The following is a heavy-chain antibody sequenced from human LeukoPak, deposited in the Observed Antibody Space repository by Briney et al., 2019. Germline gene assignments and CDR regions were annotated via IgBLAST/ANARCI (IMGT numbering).Heavy chain of an antibody. D-gene: IGHD2-15*01. CDR1: GYTFTSYY. Sequence: GASVKVSCKASGYTFTSYYMHWVRQTPGQGLEWMGIINPSGGSTSYAQKFQGRVTMTRDMSTTTVYMELSSLRSEDTAVYYCARVHCSGGSCYTAAFNIWGQGTVVTVSS. V-gene: IGHV1-46*01. J-gene: IGHJ3*02. CDR3: ARVHCSGGSCYTAAFNI. CDR2: INPSGGST.